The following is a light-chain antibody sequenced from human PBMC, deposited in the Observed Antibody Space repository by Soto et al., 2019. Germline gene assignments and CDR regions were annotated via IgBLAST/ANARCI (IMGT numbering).Light chain of an antibody. CDR2: RNN. Sequence: QSVLTQPPSASGTPGQRVTISCSGSSSNIGSNYVYWYQQLPGTAPKLLIYRNNQRPSGVPDRFSGSKSGTSASLAISALRSEDEADYYCAAWDDSLSGYVFGTGTKLTVL. J-gene: IGLJ1*01. V-gene: IGLV1-47*01. CDR3: AAWDDSLSGYV. CDR1: SSNIGSNY.